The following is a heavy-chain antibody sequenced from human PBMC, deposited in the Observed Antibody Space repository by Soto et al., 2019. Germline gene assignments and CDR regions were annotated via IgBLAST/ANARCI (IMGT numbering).Heavy chain of an antibody. V-gene: IGHV3-33*01. CDR2: IWYDGSNK. D-gene: IGHD5-12*01. Sequence: QVQLVESGGGVVQPGRSLRLSCAASGFTFSSYGMHWVRQAPGKGLEWVAVIWYDGSNKYYADSVKGRFTISRDNSKNTLYLQMNSLRAEDTAVYYCARRRRGPATSRSGMDVWGQGTTVTVSS. J-gene: IGHJ6*02. CDR1: GFTFSSYG. CDR3: ARRRRGPATSRSGMDV.